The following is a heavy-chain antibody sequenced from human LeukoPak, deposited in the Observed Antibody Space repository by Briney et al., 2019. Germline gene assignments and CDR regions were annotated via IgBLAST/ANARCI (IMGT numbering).Heavy chain of an antibody. CDR2: IKPDGSHV. V-gene: IGHV3-7*01. J-gene: IGHJ3*01. CDR1: GFTFSTYW. D-gene: IGHD2-15*01. CDR3: AREGRLLGAFDV. Sequence: AGSLRLSCAASGFTFSTYWMNWVRQAPGKGLEWVADIKPDGSHVSYVDSVKGRFSISRDNAPNSLYLQVSSLRAEDTAIYYCAREGRLLGAFDVWGQGTMVTVSS.